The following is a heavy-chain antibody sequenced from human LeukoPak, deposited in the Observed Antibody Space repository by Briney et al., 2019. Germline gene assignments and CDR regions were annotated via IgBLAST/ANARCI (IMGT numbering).Heavy chain of an antibody. V-gene: IGHV4-39*01. CDR1: GGSISSSSYY. CDR2: TYYGGNT. D-gene: IGHD6-25*01. J-gene: IGHJ4*02. CDR3: AAAFDY. Sequence: SETLSLTCTVSGGSISSSSYYWGWIRQPPGKGLEWIGNTYYGGNTHYNPSLKSRISISVDTSKNQFSLELSSVTAADTAVFYCAAAFDYWGQGTLVTVSS.